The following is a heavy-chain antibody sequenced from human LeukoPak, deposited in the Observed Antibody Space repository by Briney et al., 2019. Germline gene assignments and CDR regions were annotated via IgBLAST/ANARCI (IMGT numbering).Heavy chain of an antibody. CDR3: ASAYYYDTTGYFT. V-gene: IGHV4-39*07. D-gene: IGHD3-22*01. Sequence: SETLSLTCNVSGDSITSDRYHWGWIRQSPGKGLEWIGSIYYTGSTYYNPSLESRVTISVDTSKNHVFLKLSSVTAADTAVYFCASAYYYDTTGYFTWGQGTLVTVSS. CDR2: IYYTGST. J-gene: IGHJ4*02. CDR1: GDSITSDRYH.